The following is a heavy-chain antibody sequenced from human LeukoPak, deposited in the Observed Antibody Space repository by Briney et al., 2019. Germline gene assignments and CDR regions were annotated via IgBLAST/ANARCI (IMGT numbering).Heavy chain of an antibody. V-gene: IGHV3-23*01. J-gene: IGHJ4*02. CDR2: ISSTGVST. CDR3: AKDTHGWATVVIDY. D-gene: IGHD4-23*01. Sequence: SGGSLRLSCAASGFTFSSYAMNWVRQAPGKGLEWVSAISSTGVSTYYADSVKGRFTISRDNSKNTLFLLMNSLRAEDTAVYYCAKDTHGWATVVIDYWGQGTLVTVSS. CDR1: GFTFSSYA.